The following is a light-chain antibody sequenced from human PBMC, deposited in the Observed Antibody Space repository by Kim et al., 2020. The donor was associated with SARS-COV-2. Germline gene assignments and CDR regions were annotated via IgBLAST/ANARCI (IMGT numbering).Light chain of an antibody. CDR2: GKN. V-gene: IGLV3-19*01. J-gene: IGLJ1*01. Sequence: ALGQTVRNTCQGASLRSYYASWYQQKPGQAPVLVIYGKNNRPSGIPDRFSGSSSGNTASLTITGAQAEDEADYYCNSRDSSGNHYVFGTGTKVTVL. CDR1: SLRSYY. CDR3: NSRDSSGNHYV.